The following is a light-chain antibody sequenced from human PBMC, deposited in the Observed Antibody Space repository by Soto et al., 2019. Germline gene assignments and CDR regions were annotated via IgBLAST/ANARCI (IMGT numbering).Light chain of an antibody. CDR2: GAS. V-gene: IGKV1-12*01. CDR1: QDIGSW. Sequence: DIQMTQSPSSVSASVGDRVTITCRASQDIGSWLAGYQQKPGKAPDLLRYGASSLQSGVPARFYGSGSGTDFTLTISSLQPEDFATYYCQQGGSFPITFGQGTRLEIK. J-gene: IGKJ5*01. CDR3: QQGGSFPIT.